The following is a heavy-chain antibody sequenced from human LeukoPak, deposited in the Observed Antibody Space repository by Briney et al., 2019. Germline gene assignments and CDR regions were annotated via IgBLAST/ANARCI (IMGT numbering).Heavy chain of an antibody. J-gene: IGHJ3*02. D-gene: IGHD4-23*01. CDR1: GFTFSTYW. V-gene: IGHV3-74*01. CDR2: INSDGSSK. CDR3: ARDKYGGNSNAFDI. Sequence: GGSLRLSCAASGFTFSTYWMHWVRQAPGKGLVWVSRINSDGSSKDYADSVKGRFTISRDKAKNTLYLQMNSLRAEDTAMYYCARDKYGGNSNAFDIWGQGTMVTVSS.